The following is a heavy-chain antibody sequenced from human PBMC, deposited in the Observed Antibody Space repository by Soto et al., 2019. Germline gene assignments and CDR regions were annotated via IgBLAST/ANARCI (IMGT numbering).Heavy chain of an antibody. CDR3: ARGTLMVRGVIAWFDP. D-gene: IGHD3-10*01. V-gene: IGHV4-34*01. Sequence: SSETLSLTCAVYGGSFSGYYWSWIRQPPGKGLEWIGEINHSGSTNYNPSLKSRVTISVDTSKNQFSLKLSSVTAADTAVYYCARGTLMVRGVIAWFDPWGQGTLVTVSS. CDR1: GGSFSGYY. J-gene: IGHJ5*02. CDR2: INHSGST.